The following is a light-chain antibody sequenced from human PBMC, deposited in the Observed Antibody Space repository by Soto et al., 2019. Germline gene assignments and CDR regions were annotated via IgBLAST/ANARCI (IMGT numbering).Light chain of an antibody. V-gene: IGKV3-20*01. CDR3: QQYGSSPTWT. Sequence: EIVLTQSPGTLSLSPGERATLSCRASQSVSSNLAWCQQKPGQAPRLLIYGASTRATGIPDRFSGSGSGTDFTLTISRLEPEDSAVYYCQQYGSSPTWTFGQGTKVDIK. CDR1: QSVSSN. J-gene: IGKJ1*01. CDR2: GAS.